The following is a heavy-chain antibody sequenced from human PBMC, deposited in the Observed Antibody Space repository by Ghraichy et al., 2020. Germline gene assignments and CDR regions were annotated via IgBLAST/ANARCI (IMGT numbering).Heavy chain of an antibody. Sequence: SETLSLTCTVSGGSINSYYWSWIRQSPGKGLEWIGYIHYTGSTNYNPSLRSRVTMSVDTSKNQFSLKLSSVTATDTAIYYCARYRPCGGHCYDGFDFWGQGTMVTVSS. V-gene: IGHV4-59*08. D-gene: IGHD2-21*02. CDR2: IHYTGST. J-gene: IGHJ3*01. CDR3: ARYRPCGGHCYDGFDF. CDR1: GGSINSYY.